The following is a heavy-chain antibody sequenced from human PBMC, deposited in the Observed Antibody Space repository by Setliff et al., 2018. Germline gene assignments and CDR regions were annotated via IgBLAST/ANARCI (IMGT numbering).Heavy chain of an antibody. J-gene: IGHJ4*02. D-gene: IGHD3-3*01. Sequence: SETLSLTCAVSGYSISSGYYWGWIRQHPGKGLEWIGRIYTSGSTNYNPSLKSRVTISVDTSKNQFSLKLSSVTAADTAVYYCAGDNRDYDFWSGYYALRGYFAYWGQGTLVTVSS. V-gene: IGHV4-38-2*02. CDR1: GYSISSGYY. CDR2: IYTSGST. CDR3: AGDNRDYDFWSGYYALRGYFAY.